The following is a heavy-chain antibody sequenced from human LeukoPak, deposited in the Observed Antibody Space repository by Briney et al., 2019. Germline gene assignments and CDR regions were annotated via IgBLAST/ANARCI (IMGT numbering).Heavy chain of an antibody. CDR3: ARFGGRSGWSVRHYYYYGMDV. J-gene: IGHJ6*02. V-gene: IGHV3-11*01. CDR1: GLIFTKAW. Sequence: GGSLRLSCTASGLIFTKAWMSWVRQAPGKGLEWVSYISSSGSTIYYADSVKGRFTISRDNAKNSLYLQMNSLRAEDTAVYYCARFGGRSGWSVRHYYYYGMDVWGQGTTVTVSS. D-gene: IGHD6-19*01. CDR2: ISSSGSTI.